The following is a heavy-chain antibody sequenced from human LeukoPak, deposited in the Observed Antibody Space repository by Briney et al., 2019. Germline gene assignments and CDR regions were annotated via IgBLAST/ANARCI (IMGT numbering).Heavy chain of an antibody. Sequence: GESLKISCKGSGYRFNSYWIGWVRQMPGKGLEWMGIIYPGDSDTRYSPSFQGQVTISADKSSSTAYLQWSSLKASDTAMYYCARYKIVGATNYYYGMDVWGQGTTVTVSS. CDR2: IYPGDSDT. D-gene: IGHD1-26*01. CDR3: ARYKIVGATNYYYGMDV. J-gene: IGHJ6*02. CDR1: GYRFNSYW. V-gene: IGHV5-51*01.